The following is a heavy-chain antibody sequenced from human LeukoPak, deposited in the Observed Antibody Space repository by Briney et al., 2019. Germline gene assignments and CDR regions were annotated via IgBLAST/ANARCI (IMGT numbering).Heavy chain of an antibody. J-gene: IGHJ5*02. CDR2: MNPNSGNT. V-gene: IGHV1-8*01. Sequence: ASVKVSCKASGYTFTSYDINWVRQATGQGLEWMGWMNPNSGNTGFAQKFQGRVSMTWNTSISTAYMELSSLKSEDTAVYYCAKIGAAARRTPNPRWFDPWGQGTLVTVSS. CDR3: AKIGAAARRTPNPRWFDP. CDR1: GYTFTSYD. D-gene: IGHD6-6*01.